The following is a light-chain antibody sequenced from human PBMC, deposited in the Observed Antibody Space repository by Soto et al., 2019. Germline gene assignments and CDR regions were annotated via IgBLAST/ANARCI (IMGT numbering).Light chain of an antibody. CDR3: QRQDISPSP. J-gene: IGKJ2*01. Sequence: EIVLTQSPGTLSLSPGERATLSCRASQSVSSTYLAWYQQKPGQAPRLRIYGASSRATGIPDRFSGSESGTDFTLTLSRLEPEDFAVSYCQRQDISPSPFGQGNKLEIK. CDR1: QSVSSTY. CDR2: GAS. V-gene: IGKV3-20*01.